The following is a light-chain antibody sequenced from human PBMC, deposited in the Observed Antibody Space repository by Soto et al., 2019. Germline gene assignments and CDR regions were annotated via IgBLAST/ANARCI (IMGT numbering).Light chain of an antibody. CDR2: DDN. J-gene: IGLJ1*01. CDR3: GSWDSSLSAYV. V-gene: IGLV1-51*01. CDR1: SSNIEGHS. Sequence: QSVLTQPPSVSAAPGQKVTISCAGSSSNIEGHSVSWYQQLPGTAPKLLLYDDNKRPSGIPDRFSGSKSGTSATLGITGFQTGDEADYYCGSWDSSLSAYVFGTGTKVTVL.